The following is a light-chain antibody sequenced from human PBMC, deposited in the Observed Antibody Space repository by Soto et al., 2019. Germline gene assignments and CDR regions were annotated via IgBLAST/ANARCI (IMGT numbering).Light chain of an antibody. CDR1: QSVLYSTNNKNY. Sequence: DIVMTQSPDSLAVSLGERATINCKSSQSVLYSTNNKNYLVWYQQKPGQPPKVLIYWASTRESGVPDRFSGSGSGTDFTLTISSLQAEDVAVYYCQQYYTIPRTFGQGTKVEIK. J-gene: IGKJ1*01. CDR2: WAS. CDR3: QQYYTIPRT. V-gene: IGKV4-1*01.